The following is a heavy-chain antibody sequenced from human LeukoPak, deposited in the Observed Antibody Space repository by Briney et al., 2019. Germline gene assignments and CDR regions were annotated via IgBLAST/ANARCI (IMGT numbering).Heavy chain of an antibody. CDR1: GFTFGSHA. V-gene: IGHV3-74*01. CDR3: ARGFVCSSTSCRWGEAFDI. D-gene: IGHD2-2*01. Sequence: GGSLRLSCLASGFTFGSHAMHWVRQAPGEGLVWVSRLKHDGSDPSYADSVKGRFTISRENAKNSLYLQMNSLRAGDTAVYYCARGFVCSSTSCRWGEAFDIWGQGTMVTVSS. J-gene: IGHJ3*02. CDR2: LKHDGSDP.